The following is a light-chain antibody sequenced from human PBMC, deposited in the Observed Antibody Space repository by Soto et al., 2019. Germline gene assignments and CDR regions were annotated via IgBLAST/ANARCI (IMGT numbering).Light chain of an antibody. CDR2: EVT. Sequence: QSVLTQPPSASGSPGQSVRISCTGTRRDVGGYNYVAWYQQHPGKAPKLMIYEVTKRPSGVPDRFSGSKSGNTAYLTISGLQVEDEAEYFCFSFTTTSTHVFGTGTKVTVL. CDR1: RRDVGGYNY. CDR3: FSFTTTSTHV. J-gene: IGLJ1*01. V-gene: IGLV2-8*01.